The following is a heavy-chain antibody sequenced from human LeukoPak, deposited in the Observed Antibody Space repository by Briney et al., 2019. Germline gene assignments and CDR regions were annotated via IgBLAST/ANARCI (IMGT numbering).Heavy chain of an antibody. V-gene: IGHV3-53*01. Sequence: SGGSLRLSCAVSGSTVKRNYMSWARQAPGKGLEWVSVIYSGGDTYYADSVKGRFTISRDNSKNTLYLQMNSLRAEDTAVYYCAKDIYSPKGYWFDPWGQGSLVTVSS. CDR1: GSTVKRNY. CDR3: AKDIYSPKGYWFDP. D-gene: IGHD2-15*01. CDR2: IYSGGDT. J-gene: IGHJ5*02.